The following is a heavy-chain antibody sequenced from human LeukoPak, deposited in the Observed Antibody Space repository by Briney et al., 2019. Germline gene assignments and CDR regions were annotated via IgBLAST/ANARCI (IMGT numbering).Heavy chain of an antibody. J-gene: IGHJ4*02. V-gene: IGHV1-24*01. CDR2: FDPEDGET. CDR1: GYTLTELS. Sequence: ASVKVSCKVSGYTLTELSMHWVRQAPGKGLEWMGGFDPEDGETIYAQKFQGRVTMTENTSTDTAYMELSSLRSEDTAVYYCATARYNWNTYYFDYWGQGTLVTVSS. CDR3: ATARYNWNTYYFDY. D-gene: IGHD1/OR15-1a*01.